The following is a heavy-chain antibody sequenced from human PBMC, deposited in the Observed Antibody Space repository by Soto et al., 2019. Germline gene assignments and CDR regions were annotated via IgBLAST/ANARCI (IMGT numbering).Heavy chain of an antibody. V-gene: IGHV1-3*01. Sequence: QVQLVQSGAEVKKPGASVEVSCKASGYTFTSYAMHWVRQAPGQRLEWMGWINAGNGNTKYSQKFQGRVTITRDTSASTAYMELSNLRSEDTAVYYCARGPGGPDGPGDYWGQGTLVTVSS. J-gene: IGHJ4*02. D-gene: IGHD2-15*01. CDR3: ARGPGGPDGPGDY. CDR1: GYTFTSYA. CDR2: INAGNGNT.